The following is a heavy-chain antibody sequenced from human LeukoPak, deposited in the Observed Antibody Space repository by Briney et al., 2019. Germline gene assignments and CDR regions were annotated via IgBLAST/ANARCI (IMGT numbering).Heavy chain of an antibody. CDR3: ARDGVGIVVVPAEDWFDP. V-gene: IGHV1-2*02. J-gene: IGHJ5*02. CDR2: INPNSGGS. CDR1: GYTFTVYY. D-gene: IGHD2-2*01. Sequence: ASVKVSCTSSGYTFTVYYMHWVRQAPAQGLEWVGWINPNSGGSNYAQKFQGRVTMTRHTSISTAYTELSRLRSDHTAVYYCARDGVGIVVVPAEDWFDPWGQGTLVTVSS.